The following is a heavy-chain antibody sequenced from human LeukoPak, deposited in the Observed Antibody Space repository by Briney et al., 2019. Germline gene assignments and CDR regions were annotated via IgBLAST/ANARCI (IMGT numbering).Heavy chain of an antibody. J-gene: IGHJ4*02. Sequence: GGSLRLSCAASGFTFTTYTMNWVRQAPGEGLEGVSSITSSSYIHYADSVRGRFTISRDNAKNSLYLQMSSLRAEDTAVYYCARDRYGDYAVDYWGQGTLVTVSS. V-gene: IGHV3-21*01. CDR2: ITSSSYI. CDR1: GFTFTTYT. CDR3: ARDRYGDYAVDY. D-gene: IGHD4-17*01.